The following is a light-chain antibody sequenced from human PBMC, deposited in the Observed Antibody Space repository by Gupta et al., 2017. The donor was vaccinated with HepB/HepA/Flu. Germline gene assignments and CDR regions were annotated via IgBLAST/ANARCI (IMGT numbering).Light chain of an antibody. J-gene: IGKJ4*01. CDR1: QSVGDY. Sequence: EIVLTQSPATLSLSPGERATLSCRASQSVGDYLAWYQQKVGQAPRLLIYGASDRAPDIPARFSGSGAGTDFTLTITSLQPEDFAFYFCQHRTNGPPHVTFGGGTKIEIK. CDR2: GAS. V-gene: IGKV3-11*01. CDR3: QHRTNGPPHVT.